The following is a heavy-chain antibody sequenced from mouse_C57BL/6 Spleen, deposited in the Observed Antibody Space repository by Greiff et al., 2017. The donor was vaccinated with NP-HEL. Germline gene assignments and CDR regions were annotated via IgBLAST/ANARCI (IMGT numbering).Heavy chain of an antibody. Sequence: VQLQQSGAELVKSGASVKLSCKASGYTFTSYWMQWVKQRPGQGLERIGEIDPSDSYTNYNQKVKGKATLTVVTSSSTANMQLSSLTSEDSAVYYCARGGLLSMDDWGQGTSVTVSS. CDR1: GYTFTSYW. J-gene: IGHJ4*01. CDR2: IDPSDSYT. D-gene: IGHD2-10*01. CDR3: ARGGLLSMDD. V-gene: IGHV1-50*01.